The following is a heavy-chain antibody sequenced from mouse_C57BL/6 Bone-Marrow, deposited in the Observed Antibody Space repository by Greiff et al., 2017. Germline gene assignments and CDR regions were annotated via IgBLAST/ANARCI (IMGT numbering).Heavy chain of an antibody. Sequence: VQLQQSGAELVRPGASVTLSCKASGYTFTDYEMHWVKQTPVHGLEWIGAIDPDTGGTAYNQKFKGKAILTADKSSSTAYMELRSLTSEDSAVYYCTRVGRLRRFDYWAKAPLSQSPQ. V-gene: IGHV1-15*01. CDR3: TRVGRLRRFDY. J-gene: IGHJ2*01. CDR2: IDPDTGGT. CDR1: GYTFTDYE. D-gene: IGHD2-4*01.